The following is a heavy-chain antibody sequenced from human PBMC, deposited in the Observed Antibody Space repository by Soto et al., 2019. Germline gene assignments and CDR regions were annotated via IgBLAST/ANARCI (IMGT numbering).Heavy chain of an antibody. CDR1: GASMNDYY. J-gene: IGHJ4*02. CDR2: LHYSGSA. Sequence: SETLSLTCTVSGASMNDYYGSWIRQSPGKGLEHIGYLHYSGSANYNPSLKSRVTISMDTSKNQFSLKLSSVTAADTAIYYCERSGHISAGVFWGQGILVTVSS. V-gene: IGHV4-59*01. CDR3: ERSGHISAGVF. D-gene: IGHD3-10*01.